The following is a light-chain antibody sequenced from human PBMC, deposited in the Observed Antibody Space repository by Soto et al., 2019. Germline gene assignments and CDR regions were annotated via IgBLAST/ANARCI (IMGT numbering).Light chain of an antibody. V-gene: IGKV1-16*01. Sequence: DIQMTQSPSFLSASVGDRVTIACRASQGISDYLAWYQQKPGKAPKVLIYAVSTLQSGVPSRFSASGSGTEFSLTINSLQADDLATYYCQQYHIYSWTFGQGTKVDIK. CDR2: AVS. CDR3: QQYHIYSWT. CDR1: QGISDY. J-gene: IGKJ1*01.